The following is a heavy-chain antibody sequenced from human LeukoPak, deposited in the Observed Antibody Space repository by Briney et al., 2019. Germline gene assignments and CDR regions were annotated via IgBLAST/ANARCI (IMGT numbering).Heavy chain of an antibody. D-gene: IGHD1-7*01. CDR2: ISNDGVNQ. J-gene: IGHJ6*03. Sequence: GGSLRLSCAASGFTFSTFPMRWVRQAPGKGLQWVAVISNDGVNQYYADCAKGRFTISRDNSKNTLFLQMNSLTNEDTAVYYCARGAGTMVYYIDVWGKGTTVTVSS. V-gene: IGHV3-30*16. CDR3: ARGAGTMVYYIDV. CDR1: GFTFSTFP.